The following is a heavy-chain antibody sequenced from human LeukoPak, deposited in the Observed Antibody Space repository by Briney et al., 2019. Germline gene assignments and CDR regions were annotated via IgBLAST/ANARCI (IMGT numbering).Heavy chain of an antibody. D-gene: IGHD1-26*01. CDR2: ISYDGSYK. CDR3: ARARLQWEVRYPRFDS. Sequence: GRSLRLSCSASGFAFSTYAMHWVRQAPGKGLEWVAVISYDGSYKDYGDPVKGPFTLSIDNSKSTVFLEMSSLRAEDTAVYHCARARLQWEVRYPRFDSWGQGTLVTVSS. J-gene: IGHJ4*02. V-gene: IGHV3-30*03. CDR1: GFAFSTYA.